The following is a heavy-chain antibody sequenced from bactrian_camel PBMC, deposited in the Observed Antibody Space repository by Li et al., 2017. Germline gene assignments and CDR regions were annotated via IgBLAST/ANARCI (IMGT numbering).Heavy chain of an antibody. CDR3: AVYHDPWSSTECSPGAVATLTDFGY. J-gene: IGHJ6*01. CDR1: ADRDSDYC. Sequence: HVQLVESGGGSAQTGGSLTLSCVASADRDSDYCMAWFRQRPNSEREGVGIFDTDGTIGYEDSVKGRFTISQDTANRTAYLQMNSLKPEDAAIYYCAVYHDPWSSTECSPGAVATLTDFGYRGQWTQVTVS. CDR2: FDTDGTI. V-gene: IGHV3S53*01. D-gene: IGHD4*01.